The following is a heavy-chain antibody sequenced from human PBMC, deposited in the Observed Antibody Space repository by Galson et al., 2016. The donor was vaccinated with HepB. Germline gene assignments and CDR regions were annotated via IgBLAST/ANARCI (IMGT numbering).Heavy chain of an antibody. Sequence: SLRLSCAASGVTFTDYYMSWIRQAPGKGLEWLSYISATVIRTYYADSVKGRFTISRDSTKNSLYLQMNSLRVEDTAVYYCVRGIDPWGQGTLVTVSS. CDR1: GVTFTDYY. V-gene: IGHV3-11*01. CDR3: VRGIDP. J-gene: IGHJ5*02. CDR2: ISATVIRT.